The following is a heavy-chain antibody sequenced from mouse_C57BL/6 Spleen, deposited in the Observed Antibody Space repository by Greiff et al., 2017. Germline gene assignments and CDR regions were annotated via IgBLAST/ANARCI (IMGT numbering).Heavy chain of an antibody. V-gene: IGHV7-1*01. CDR3: ARDASGWPFDY. Sequence: EVKLVESGGGLVQSGRSLRLSCATSGFTFSDFYMEWVRQAPGKGLEWIAASRNKANDYTTEYSASVKGRFIVSRDTSQSILYLQMNALRAEDTAIYYCARDASGWPFDYWGQGTTLTVSS. D-gene: IGHD3-1*01. CDR2: SRNKANDYTT. CDR1: GFTFSDFY. J-gene: IGHJ2*01.